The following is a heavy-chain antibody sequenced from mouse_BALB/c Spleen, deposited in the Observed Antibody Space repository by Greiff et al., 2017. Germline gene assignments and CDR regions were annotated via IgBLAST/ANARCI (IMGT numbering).Heavy chain of an antibody. CDR2: INPYNDGT. D-gene: IGHD2-1*01. CDR3: ARHGNAYYYAMDY. CDR1: GYTFTSYV. Sequence: EVQLQQSGPELVKPGASVKMSCKASGYTFTSYVMHWVKQKPGQGLEWIGDINPYNDGTKYNEKFKGKATLTSDKSSSTAYMELSSLTSEDSAVYYCARHGNAYYYAMDYWGQGTSVTVSS. J-gene: IGHJ4*01. V-gene: IGHV1-14*01.